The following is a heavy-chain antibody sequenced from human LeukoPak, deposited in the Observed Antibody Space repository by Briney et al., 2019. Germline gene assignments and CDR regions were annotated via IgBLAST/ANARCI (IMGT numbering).Heavy chain of an antibody. Sequence: SETLSLTRTVSGGSISSYYWSWIRQPPGKGLEWIGYIYYSGSANYNPSLKSRVTISVDTSKNQLSLKLSSVTAADTAVYYCARERGSGWYVDYWGQGTLVTVSS. D-gene: IGHD6-19*01. CDR1: GGSISSYY. V-gene: IGHV4-59*01. CDR3: ARERGSGWYVDY. CDR2: IYYSGSA. J-gene: IGHJ4*02.